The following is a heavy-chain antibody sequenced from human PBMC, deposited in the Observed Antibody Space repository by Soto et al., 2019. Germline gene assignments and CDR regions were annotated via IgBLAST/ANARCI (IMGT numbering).Heavy chain of an antibody. CDR1: RFTFPKYA. Sequence: PEGSLRLSCAASRFTFPKYAMMWIRQAPGKGLEWISGSLGSGGTYHADSVMGRSTISKDNSRNTWYLQMNSLRAEDRAFYYCAKDAVSGDGLWLPEVWREGTLVTVS. D-gene: IGHD2-21*02. CDR3: AKDAVSGDGLWLPEV. J-gene: IGHJ1*01. CDR2: SLGSGGT. V-gene: IGHV3-23*01.